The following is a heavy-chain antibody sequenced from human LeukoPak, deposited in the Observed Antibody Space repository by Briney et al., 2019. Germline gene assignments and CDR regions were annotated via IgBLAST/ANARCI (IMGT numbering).Heavy chain of an antibody. Sequence: GGSLRLSCAASGFIFSNYWMSWVRQAPGKGLEWVANIKQDGSEKYYVDSVKGRFTISRDNAKNSLYLQMNSLRAEDTAVYYCARPGGKYYYDSSDALDIWGQGTMVTVSS. CDR1: GFIFSNYW. CDR3: ARPGGKYYYDSSDALDI. D-gene: IGHD3-22*01. CDR2: IKQDGSEK. V-gene: IGHV3-7*01. J-gene: IGHJ3*02.